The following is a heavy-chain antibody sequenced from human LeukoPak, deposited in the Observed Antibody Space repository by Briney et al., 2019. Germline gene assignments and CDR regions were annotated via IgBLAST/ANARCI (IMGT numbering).Heavy chain of an antibody. Sequence: PGGSLRLSCAASGFTFSSYAMGWVRQAPGKGLEWASAISGSGDSTYCADSVKGRFTISRDNSKNTLYLQMNSLRAEDTAVYYCAKRSCSSTGCSYFDYWGQGTLVTVSS. V-gene: IGHV3-23*01. CDR2: ISGSGDST. J-gene: IGHJ4*02. CDR3: AKRSCSSTGCSYFDY. CDR1: GFTFSSYA. D-gene: IGHD2-2*01.